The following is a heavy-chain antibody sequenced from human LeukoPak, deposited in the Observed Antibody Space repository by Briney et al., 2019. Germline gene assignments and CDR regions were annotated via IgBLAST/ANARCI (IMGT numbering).Heavy chain of an antibody. CDR2: ISAYNGNT. D-gene: IGHD3-9*01. CDR1: GYTFTSCG. Sequence: ASVKVSCKASGYTFTSCGISWVRQAPGQGLEWMGWISAYNGNTNYAQKLQGRVTMTTDTSTSTAYMELRSLRSDDTAVYYCAREALRYFDWLLDYWGQGTLVTVSS. V-gene: IGHV1-18*01. J-gene: IGHJ4*02. CDR3: AREALRYFDWLLDY.